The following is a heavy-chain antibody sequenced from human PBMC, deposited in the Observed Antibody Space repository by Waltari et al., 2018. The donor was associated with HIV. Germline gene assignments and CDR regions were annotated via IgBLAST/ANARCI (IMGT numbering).Heavy chain of an antibody. Sequence: EVQLVESGGGLVQPGGSLRLSCAASGFSFKTHWMTWVRLAPGKGLEWVAKIKDDGSDKFYVDSVKGRFTISRDNAKNSLYLQMNSLRVEDTAIYYCAREGSTVASFHHWGQGTLVTVSS. D-gene: IGHD4-17*01. CDR2: IKDDGSDK. CDR1: GFSFKTHW. CDR3: AREGSTVASFHH. J-gene: IGHJ1*01. V-gene: IGHV3-7*01.